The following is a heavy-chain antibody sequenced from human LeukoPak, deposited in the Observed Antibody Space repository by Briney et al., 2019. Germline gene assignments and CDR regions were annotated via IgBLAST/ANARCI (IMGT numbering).Heavy chain of an antibody. Sequence: GGSLRLSCAASGFTFNTYAMHWVRQAPGKGLEWVAVISYDGSNKYYADSVKGRFTISRDNSKNTLFLEISDLRAEDTAVYYCARDNNWGSTHYWGQGTLVIVSS. CDR3: ARDNNWGSTHY. CDR1: GFTFNTYA. CDR2: ISYDGSNK. J-gene: IGHJ4*02. V-gene: IGHV3-30*15. D-gene: IGHD7-27*01.